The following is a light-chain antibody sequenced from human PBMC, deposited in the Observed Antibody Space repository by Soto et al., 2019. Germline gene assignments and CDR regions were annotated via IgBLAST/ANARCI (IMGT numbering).Light chain of an antibody. J-gene: IGLJ3*02. CDR2: GNS. V-gene: IGLV1-40*01. Sequence: QSVLTQPPSVSGAPGQRVTISCTGSSSNIGAGYDVHWYQQLPGTAPKLLIYGNSNRPSGVRDRFSGSKSGTSASLAITGLQAEDEADYYCQSYDSSLSGSVVCGGTKLTVL. CDR1: SSNIGAGYD. CDR3: QSYDSSLSGSV.